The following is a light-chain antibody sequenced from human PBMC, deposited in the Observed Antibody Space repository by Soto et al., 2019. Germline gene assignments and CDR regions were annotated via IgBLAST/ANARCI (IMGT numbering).Light chain of an antibody. J-gene: IGKJ1*01. CDR2: KAS. CDR1: QSVSFW. Sequence: DIQMTQSPSTLPAAIGDRVTITCRASQSVSFWLAWYQQKPGQAPKLLIYKASNLESGVPSRFSGRGFGTEFTLTISSLQPDDFATYYCQQYNTYWTFGQGTKVDIK. V-gene: IGKV1-5*03. CDR3: QQYNTYWT.